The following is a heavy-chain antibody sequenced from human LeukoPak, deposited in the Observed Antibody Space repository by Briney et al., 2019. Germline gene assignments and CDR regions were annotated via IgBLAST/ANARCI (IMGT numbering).Heavy chain of an antibody. J-gene: IGHJ6*02. CDR1: GYTLTDLS. Sequence: ASVKVSCKVSGYTLTDLSMHWVRQPQGKGLEWMGGFDPEDGETIYAQKFQGRVTMTEDTSTDTAYMELSSLRSEDTAVYYCATVGSTSARYGMDVWGQGTTVTVS. CDR2: FDPEDGET. D-gene: IGHD2-2*01. V-gene: IGHV1-24*01. CDR3: ATVGSTSARYGMDV.